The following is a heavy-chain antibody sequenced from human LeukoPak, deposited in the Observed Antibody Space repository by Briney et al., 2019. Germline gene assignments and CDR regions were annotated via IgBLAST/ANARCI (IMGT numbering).Heavy chain of an antibody. CDR3: ARGPSGGNGFSY. CDR2: IKRDGSER. V-gene: IGHV3-7*04. Sequence: HPGGSLRLSCAASGFTFSSYWMSWVRQAPGKGREWVANIKRDGSERYYVDSVKGRFTISRDNAKNSLYLQMNSLRAVDTAVYYCARGPSGGNGFSYWGLGTLVTVSS. D-gene: IGHD2-15*01. J-gene: IGHJ4*02. CDR1: GFTFSSYW.